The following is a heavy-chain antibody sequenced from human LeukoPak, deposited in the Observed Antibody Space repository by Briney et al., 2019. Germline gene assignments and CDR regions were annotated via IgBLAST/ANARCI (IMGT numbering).Heavy chain of an antibody. V-gene: IGHV1-24*01. Sequence: ASVKVFCKVSGYTLTGLSMHWVRQAPGKGLEWTGGFDPEDGETIYAQKFQGRVTMTEDTSTDTAYMELSSLRSEDTAVYYCATDHTTGTTFRDYYYGMDVWGQGTTVTVSS. CDR3: ATDHTTGTTFRDYYYGMDV. CDR2: FDPEDGET. D-gene: IGHD1-1*01. J-gene: IGHJ6*02. CDR1: GYTLTGLS.